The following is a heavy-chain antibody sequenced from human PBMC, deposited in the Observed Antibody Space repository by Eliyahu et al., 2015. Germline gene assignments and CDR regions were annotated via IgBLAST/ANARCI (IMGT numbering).Heavy chain of an antibody. Sequence: QVHLVQSGTEVRKPGATVKVSCKASGYXXSDYNIHWVRQAPGQGLGWMGRFNPKTGDTYYAEIFRGRVAMTRDTSSSTAYLELRSLTSDDTAVFYCVRDGITGAEWRFDSWGQGTLVTVSS. V-gene: IGHV1-2*02. CDR2: FNPKTGDT. J-gene: IGHJ4*02. CDR1: GYXXSDYN. D-gene: IGHD1-20*01. CDR3: VRDGITGAEWRFDS.